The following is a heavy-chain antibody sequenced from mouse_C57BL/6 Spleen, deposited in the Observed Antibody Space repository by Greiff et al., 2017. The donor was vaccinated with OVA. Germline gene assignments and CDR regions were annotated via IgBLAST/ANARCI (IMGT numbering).Heavy chain of an antibody. CDR2: ISDGGSYT. V-gene: IGHV5-4*01. D-gene: IGHD2-1*01. CDR3: ARRGNSAWFAY. CDR1: GFTFSSYA. J-gene: IGHJ3*01. Sequence: EVQGVESGGGLVKPGGSLKLSCAASGFTFSSYAMSWVRQTPEKRLEWVATISDGGSYTYYPDNVKGRFTISRDNAKNNLYLQMSHLKSEDTAMYYCARRGNSAWFAYWGQGTLVTVSA.